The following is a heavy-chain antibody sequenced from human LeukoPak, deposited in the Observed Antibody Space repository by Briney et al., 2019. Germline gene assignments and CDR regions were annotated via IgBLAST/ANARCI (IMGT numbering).Heavy chain of an antibody. CDR3: AKDQARGVVVIKGYDAFDI. J-gene: IGHJ3*02. CDR2: ISYDGSNK. CDR1: GFTFSSYG. V-gene: IGHV3-30*18. Sequence: GGSLRLSCAASGFTFSSYGMHWVRQAPGKGLEWVAVISYDGSNKYYADSVKGRFTISRDNSKNTLYLQMNSLRAEDTAVYYCAKDQARGVVVIKGYDAFDIWGQGTMVTVSS. D-gene: IGHD3-22*01.